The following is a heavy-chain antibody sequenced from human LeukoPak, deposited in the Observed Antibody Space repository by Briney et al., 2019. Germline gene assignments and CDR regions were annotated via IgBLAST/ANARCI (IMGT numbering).Heavy chain of an antibody. Sequence: SVSNYYMSWVRQAPGKGLEWIAYMYYSGSTYYNPSLKSRVTMSADTSKNQLSLKLSSVTAADTAVYYCARPYYYDSRIDPWGQGILVTVSS. D-gene: IGHD3-22*01. V-gene: IGHV4-30-4*08. CDR2: MYYSGST. J-gene: IGHJ5*02. CDR3: ARPYYYDSRIDP. CDR1: SVSNYY.